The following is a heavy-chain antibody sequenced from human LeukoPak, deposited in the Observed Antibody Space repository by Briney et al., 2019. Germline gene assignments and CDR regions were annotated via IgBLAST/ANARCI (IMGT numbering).Heavy chain of an antibody. D-gene: IGHD1-1*01. Sequence: PGGSLRLSCAASGFTVSSNYMSWVRQAPGKGLEWAGRIKSKTDGGTTDYAAPVKGRLTISRDDSKNTLYLQMNSLTTEDTAVYYCARGWRMSVPWGQGTLVTVSS. J-gene: IGHJ5*02. CDR2: IKSKTDGGTT. CDR1: GFTVSSNY. V-gene: IGHV3-15*01. CDR3: ARGWRMSVP.